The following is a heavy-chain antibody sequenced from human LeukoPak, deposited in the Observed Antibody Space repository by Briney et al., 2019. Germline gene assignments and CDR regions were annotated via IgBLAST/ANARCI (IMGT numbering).Heavy chain of an antibody. Sequence: GRSLRLSCAASGFTFDDYAMHWVRQAPGMGLEWVSGISWNSGSIGYADSVKGRFTISRDNAKNSLYLQMNSLRAEDTALYYCAKTSLYYDSSGYYDYWGQGTLVTVSS. D-gene: IGHD3-22*01. CDR3: AKTSLYYDSSGYYDY. CDR1: GFTFDDYA. V-gene: IGHV3-9*01. J-gene: IGHJ4*02. CDR2: ISWNSGSI.